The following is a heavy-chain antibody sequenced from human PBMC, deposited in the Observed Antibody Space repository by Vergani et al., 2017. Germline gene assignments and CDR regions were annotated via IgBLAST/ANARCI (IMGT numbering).Heavy chain of an antibody. Sequence: EVQLVESGGGLVQPGRSLRLSCAASGFSFDDYAMHWVRQAPGKGLEWVSGISWNSGSIGYADSVKGRFTISRDNAKNSLYLQMNSLRAEDTALYYCAKADSSAYYPQGSGAPFDYWGQETLVTVSS. J-gene: IGHJ4*02. D-gene: IGHD3-22*01. V-gene: IGHV3-9*01. CDR3: AKADSSAYYPQGSGAPFDY. CDR1: GFSFDDYA. CDR2: ISWNSGSI.